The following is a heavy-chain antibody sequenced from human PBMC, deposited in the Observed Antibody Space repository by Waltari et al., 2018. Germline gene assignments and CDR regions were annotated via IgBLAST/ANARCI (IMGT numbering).Heavy chain of an antibody. D-gene: IGHD2-15*01. CDR1: GFSVSAYY. V-gene: IGHV3-53*01. Sequence: EVQLVESGGGLIQPGGSLRLSCAVSGFSVSAYYMTWVRQAPGKGLEWVSTLDVAGETYYADSVKGRFTVSRDIAKNTLYLQMNSLRVEDTAIYSCARGLRDVYDSPPYSLDLWGRGTLVTVSS. CDR2: LDVAGET. CDR3: ARGLRDVYDSPPYSLDL. J-gene: IGHJ2*01.